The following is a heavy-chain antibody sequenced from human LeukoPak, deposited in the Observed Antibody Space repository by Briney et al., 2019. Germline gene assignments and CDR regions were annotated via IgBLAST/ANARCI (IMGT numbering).Heavy chain of an antibody. V-gene: IGHV3-30-3*01. CDR3: AKGPFDY. J-gene: IGHJ4*02. CDR1: GFTFSSYA. Sequence: GGSLRLSCAASGFTFSSYAMHWGRQAPGKGLEWVAVISYDGSNKYYADSVKGRFTISRDNSKNTLYLQMNSLRAEDTAVYYCAKGPFDYWGQGTLVTVSS. CDR2: ISYDGSNK.